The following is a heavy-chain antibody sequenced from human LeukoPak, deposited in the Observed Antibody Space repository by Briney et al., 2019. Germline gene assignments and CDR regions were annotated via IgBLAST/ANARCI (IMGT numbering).Heavy chain of an antibody. CDR2: ISYDGSNK. Sequence: TGGSLRLSCAASGFTFSSYGMHWVRQAPGKGLEWVAVISYDGSNKYYADSVKGRFTISRDNSKNTLYLQMNSLRAEDTSVYYCAKEWTQFDYWGQGTLVTVSS. J-gene: IGHJ4*02. V-gene: IGHV3-30*18. D-gene: IGHD3/OR15-3a*01. CDR1: GFTFSSYG. CDR3: AKEWTQFDY.